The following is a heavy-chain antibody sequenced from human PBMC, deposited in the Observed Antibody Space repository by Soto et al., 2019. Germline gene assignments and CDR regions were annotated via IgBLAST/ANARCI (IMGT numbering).Heavy chain of an antibody. D-gene: IGHD7-27*01. V-gene: IGHV3-66*01. J-gene: IGHJ4*02. CDR1: GFTVSTNY. Sequence: GGSLRLSCAASGFTVSTNYMTWVRQAPGKGLEWVSLTYSGGKTSYADSVKGRFTISSDNSKNTLYLQMNSLRAEDTAVYYCARDPFEPGASPGYWGQGTLVTVSS. CDR2: TYSGGKT. CDR3: ARDPFEPGASPGY.